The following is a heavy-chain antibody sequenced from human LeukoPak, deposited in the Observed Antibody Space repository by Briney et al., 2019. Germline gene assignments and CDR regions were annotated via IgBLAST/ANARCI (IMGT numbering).Heavy chain of an antibody. CDR2: ISSSSSYI. CDR3: ARAISNSPGSDY. D-gene: IGHD4-11*01. J-gene: IGHJ4*02. CDR1: GFTFSSYS. Sequence: GGSLRLSCAASGFTFSSYSMNWVRQAPGKGLEWVSSISSSSSYIYYADSVKGRFTISRDNAKNSLYLQMNSLRAEDTAVYYCARAISNSPGSDYWGQGTLVTVSS. V-gene: IGHV3-21*01.